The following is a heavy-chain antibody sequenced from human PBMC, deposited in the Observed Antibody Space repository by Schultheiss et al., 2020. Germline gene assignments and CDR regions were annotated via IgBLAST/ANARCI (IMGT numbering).Heavy chain of an antibody. D-gene: IGHD6-13*01. CDR2: ISYDGSNK. V-gene: IGHV3-30*03. Sequence: GGSLRLSCAASGFTFVNFAIHWVRQAPGKGLEWVAVISYDGSNKYYADSVKGRFTISRDNSKNTLYLQMNSLRAEDTAVYYCATVRVWAAAGLNWFDPWGQGTLV. J-gene: IGHJ5*02. CDR1: GFTFVNFA. CDR3: ATVRVWAAAGLNWFDP.